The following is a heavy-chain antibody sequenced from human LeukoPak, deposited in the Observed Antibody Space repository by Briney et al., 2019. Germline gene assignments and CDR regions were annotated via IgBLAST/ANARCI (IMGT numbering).Heavy chain of an antibody. CDR2: IYSGGST. J-gene: IGHJ6*02. CDR3: ASNAKSATSDYYYYGMDV. V-gene: IGHV3-66*01. CDR1: GFTVSSNY. Sequence: GGSLRLSCAASGFTVSSNYMSWVRQAPGKGLEWVSVIYSGGSTYYADSVKGRFTISRDNSKNTLYLQMNSLRAEDTAVYYCASNAKSATSDYYYYGMDVWGQGTTVTVSS.